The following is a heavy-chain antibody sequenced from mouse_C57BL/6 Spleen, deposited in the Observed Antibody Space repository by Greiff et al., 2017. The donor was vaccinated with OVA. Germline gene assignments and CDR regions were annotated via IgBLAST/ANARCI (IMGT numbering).Heavy chain of an antibody. D-gene: IGHD1-1*01. CDR2: ISNGGGST. V-gene: IGHV5-12*01. CDR1: GFTFSDYY. Sequence: EVKLVESGGGLVQPGGSLKLSCAASGFTFSDYYMYWVRQTPEKRLEWVAYISNGGGSTYYPDTVKGRFTISRDNAKNTLYLQMSRLKSADTAMYYCARQGADSRYWYFDVWGTGTTVTVSS. J-gene: IGHJ1*03. CDR3: ARQGADSRYWYFDV.